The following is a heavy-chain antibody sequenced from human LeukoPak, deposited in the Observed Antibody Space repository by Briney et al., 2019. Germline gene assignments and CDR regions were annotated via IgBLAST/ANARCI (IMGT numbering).Heavy chain of an antibody. J-gene: IGHJ4*02. CDR1: GLTFSSYE. CDR2: ISSSGSTI. D-gene: IGHD2-2*01. CDR3: AREDCSSTSCYVGY. Sequence: GGSLRLSCAASGLTFSSYEMNWVRQAPGKGLEWVSYISSSGSTIYYADSVKGRFTISRDNAKNSLYLQMNSLRAEDTAVYYCAREDCSSTSCYVGYWGQGTLVTVSS. V-gene: IGHV3-48*03.